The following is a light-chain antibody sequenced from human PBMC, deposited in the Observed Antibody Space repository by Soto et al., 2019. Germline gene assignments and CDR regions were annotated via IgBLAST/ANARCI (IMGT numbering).Light chain of an antibody. J-gene: IGLJ1*01. CDR3: SAYAASNTYV. CDR1: KHDIGVYHF. CDR2: EVG. V-gene: IGLV2-8*01. Sequence: QSALTQPPSASGSPGQSITISCTGTKHDIGVYHFVSWYQHHPGTAPKLIIYEVGQRPSGVSDRFSGSKSGNTASLTISGLQAEDEGDYYCSAYAASNTYVFGRGTKVTVL.